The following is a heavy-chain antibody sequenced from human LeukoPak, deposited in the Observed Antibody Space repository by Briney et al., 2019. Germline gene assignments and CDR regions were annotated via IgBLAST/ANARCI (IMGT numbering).Heavy chain of an antibody. J-gene: IGHJ3*02. CDR2: IYYSGST. D-gene: IGHD1-26*01. V-gene: IGHV4-39*07. Sequence: SETLSLTCTVSGGSISSSSYYWGWIRQPPGKGLEWIGSIYYSGSTYYNPSLKSRVTISVDTSKNQFSLKLSSVTAADTAVYYCARGYRGSYSAFDIWGQGTMVTVSS. CDR3: ARGYRGSYSAFDI. CDR1: GGSISSSSYY.